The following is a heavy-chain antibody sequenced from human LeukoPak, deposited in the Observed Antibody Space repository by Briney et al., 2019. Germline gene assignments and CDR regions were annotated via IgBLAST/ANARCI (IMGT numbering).Heavy chain of an antibody. Sequence: ASVKVSCKAYGYTFTGYYMHWVRQAPGQGLEWMGWINPNSGGTNYAQKFQGRVTMTRDTSISTAYMELSRLRSDDTAVYYCARVGTPVYYYGMDVWGQGTTVTVSS. CDR3: ARVGTPVYYYGMDV. J-gene: IGHJ6*02. V-gene: IGHV1-2*02. CDR2: INPNSGGT. CDR1: GYTFTGYY. D-gene: IGHD2-15*01.